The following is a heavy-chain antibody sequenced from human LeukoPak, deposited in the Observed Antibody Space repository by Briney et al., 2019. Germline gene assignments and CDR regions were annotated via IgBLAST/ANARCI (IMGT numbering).Heavy chain of an antibody. CDR3: ARDPGGGFVVVTSYYFDY. J-gene: IGHJ4*02. V-gene: IGHV1-2*02. CDR2: INPNSGGT. CDR1: GYTFTGYY. Sequence: GASVKVSCKASGYTFTGYYMHWVRQAPGQGLEWMGWINPNSGGTNYAQKFQGRVTITRDTSASTAYMELSSLRSEDTAVYYCARDPGGGFVVVTSYYFDYWGQGTLVTVSS. D-gene: IGHD2-21*02.